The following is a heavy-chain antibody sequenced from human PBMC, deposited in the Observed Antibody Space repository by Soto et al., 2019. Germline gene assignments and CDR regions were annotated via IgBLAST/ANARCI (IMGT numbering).Heavy chain of an antibody. D-gene: IGHD1-26*01. V-gene: IGHV1-24*01. CDR2: FDPEDGET. J-gene: IGHJ3*02. CDR3: AATSIVGATPDAFDI. CDR1: GYTLTELS. Sequence: QVQLVQSGAEVKKPGASVKVSCKVSGYTLTELSMHWVRQAPGKGLEWMGGFDPEDGETIYAQKFQGRVTMTEDTSXXTAYMELSSLRSEDTAVYYCAATSIVGATPDAFDIWGQGTMVTVSS.